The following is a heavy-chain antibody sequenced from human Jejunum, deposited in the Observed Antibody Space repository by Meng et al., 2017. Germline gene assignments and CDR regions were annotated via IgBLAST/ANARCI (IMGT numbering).Heavy chain of an antibody. CDR2: INTSGGYT. D-gene: IGHD1-26*01. CDR3: ARETSASYSAFDL. CDR1: GYSFTSYY. Sequence: ASVKVSCKASGYSFTSYYIHWVRQAPGQGLEWMGVINTSGGYTTYAQQVQDRVTMTRDTSTSIVHMELSSLRSEDTAVYFCARETSASYSAFDLWGQGTLVTVSS. J-gene: IGHJ4*02. V-gene: IGHV1-46*01.